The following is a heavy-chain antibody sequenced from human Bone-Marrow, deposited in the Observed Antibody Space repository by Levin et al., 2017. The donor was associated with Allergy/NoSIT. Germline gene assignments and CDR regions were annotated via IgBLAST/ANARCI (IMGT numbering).Heavy chain of an antibody. J-gene: IGHJ3*01. CDR1: GYTFTDYY. Sequence: AASVKVSCKASGYTFTDYYIHWIRQAPGQGLEWMARINPDGGGTKFSQKFEGRVTLTRDTSIRTVTMELSRLRSDDTAVYFCARDLVGVDAFDFWGQGTMLIVSS. CDR3: ARDLVGVDAFDF. CDR2: INPDGGGT. V-gene: IGHV1-2*02. D-gene: IGHD1-26*01.